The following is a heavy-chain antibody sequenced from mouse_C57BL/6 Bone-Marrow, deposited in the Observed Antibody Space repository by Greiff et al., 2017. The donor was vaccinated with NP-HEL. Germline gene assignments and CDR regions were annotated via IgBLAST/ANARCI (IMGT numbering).Heavy chain of an antibody. CDR3: AREDYYGSSYGAWFAY. V-gene: IGHV5-16*01. D-gene: IGHD1-1*01. CDR2: INYDGSST. CDR1: GFTFSDYY. Sequence: DVMLVESEGGSVQPGSSMKLSCTASGFTFSDYYMAWVRQVPEKGLEWVANINYDGSSTYYLDSLKSRFIISRDNAKNILYLQMSSLQSEDTATYYCAREDYYGSSYGAWFAYWGQGTLVTVSA. J-gene: IGHJ3*01.